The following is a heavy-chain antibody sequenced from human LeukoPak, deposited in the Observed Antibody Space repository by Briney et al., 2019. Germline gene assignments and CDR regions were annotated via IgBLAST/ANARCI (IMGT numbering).Heavy chain of an antibody. D-gene: IGHD4-23*01. V-gene: IGHV3-64*01. Sequence: PGGSLRLSCAASGFTFSSYAMHWVRQAPGKGLEYVSAISSNGGSTYYANSVKGRFTISRDNSKNTLYLQMGSLRAEDMAVYYCARGGSYGGYHSYWGQGTLVTVSS. CDR1: GFTFSSYA. CDR3: ARGGSYGGYHSY. J-gene: IGHJ4*02. CDR2: ISSNGGST.